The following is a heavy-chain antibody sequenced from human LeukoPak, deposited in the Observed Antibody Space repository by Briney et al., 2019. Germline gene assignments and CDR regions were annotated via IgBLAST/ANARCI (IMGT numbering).Heavy chain of an antibody. V-gene: IGHV3-9*01. CDR1: GFTFGDYA. J-gene: IGHJ5*02. CDR2: ISWNSGSI. Sequence: GGSLRLSCAASGFTFGDYAMHWVRQAPGKGLEWVSGISWNSGSIGYADSVKGRFTISRDNAKNSLYLQMNSLRAEDTALYYCAKDISDFGSNWFDPWGQGTLVTVSS. CDR3: AKDISDFGSNWFDP. D-gene: IGHD3/OR15-3a*01.